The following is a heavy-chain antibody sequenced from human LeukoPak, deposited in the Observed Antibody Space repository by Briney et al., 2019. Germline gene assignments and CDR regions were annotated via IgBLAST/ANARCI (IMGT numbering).Heavy chain of an antibody. J-gene: IGHJ3*02. Sequence: SETLSLTCTVSGGSISSYYWSWIRQPPGKGPEWIGYIYYSGSTNYNPSLKSRVTISVDTSKNQFSLKLSSVTAADTAVYYCARVEMLSGAFDIWGQGTMVTVSS. CDR1: GGSISSYY. CDR2: IYYSGST. D-gene: IGHD3-10*02. V-gene: IGHV4-59*01. CDR3: ARVEMLSGAFDI.